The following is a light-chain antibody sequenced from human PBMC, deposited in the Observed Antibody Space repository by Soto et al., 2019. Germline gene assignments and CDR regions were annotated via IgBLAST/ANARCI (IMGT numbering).Light chain of an antibody. J-gene: IGLJ1*01. CDR2: DFN. V-gene: IGLV2-14*01. Sequence: QSVLTQPASVSGSPGQSITISCTGTSNEVSAYNYVSWNQQHPGKAPKLMIYDFNNRPSGVSNRFSGSKSGNTASLTIFGLQAEDEADYYCSSYTSSSTEVFGTGTKVTVL. CDR3: SSYTSSSTEV. CDR1: SNEVSAYNY.